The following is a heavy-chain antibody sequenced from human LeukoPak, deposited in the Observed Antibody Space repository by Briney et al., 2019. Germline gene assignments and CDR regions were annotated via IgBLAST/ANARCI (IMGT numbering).Heavy chain of an antibody. CDR3: ARPFAIAGTTDWFDP. CDR1: GFTFSSYS. V-gene: IGHV3-21*01. Sequence: GGSLRLSCAASGFTFSSYSMNWVRQAPGKGLEWVSSISSSSSYIYYADSVKGRFTISRDNAKNSLYLQMNSLRAEDTAVYYCARPFAIAGTTDWFDPWGQGTLVTVSS. CDR2: ISSSSSYI. J-gene: IGHJ5*02. D-gene: IGHD1-7*01.